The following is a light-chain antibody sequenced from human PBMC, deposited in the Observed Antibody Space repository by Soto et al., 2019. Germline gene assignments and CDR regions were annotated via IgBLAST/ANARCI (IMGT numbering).Light chain of an antibody. V-gene: IGKV1-5*03. CDR3: QHYNSYSEA. J-gene: IGKJ1*01. CDR2: KAS. CDR1: QTISSW. Sequence: DIQMTQSPSTLSGSVGDRVTITCRASQTISSWLAWYRQKPGKAPKLLIYKASTLKSGVPSRFSGSGSGTDFTLTISSLEPEDFAVYYCQHYNSYSEAFGQGTKVDIK.